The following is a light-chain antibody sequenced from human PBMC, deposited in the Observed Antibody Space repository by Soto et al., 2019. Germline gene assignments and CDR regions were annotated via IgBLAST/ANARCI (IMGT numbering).Light chain of an antibody. CDR1: QSISIW. CDR2: KAS. CDR3: QQYNDYSWT. Sequence: DIQMTQSPSTLSASVGDRVAISCRASQSISIWLAWYQQKPGKAPKLLIYKASSLESGVPSRFSGSGSGTEFTLTLISVQPDDFATYYCQQYNDYSWTFGQGTKVEIK. V-gene: IGKV1-5*03. J-gene: IGKJ1*01.